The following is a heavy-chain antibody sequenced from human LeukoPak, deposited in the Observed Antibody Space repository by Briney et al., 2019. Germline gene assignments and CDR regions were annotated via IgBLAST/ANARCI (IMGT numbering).Heavy chain of an antibody. V-gene: IGHV3-30*04. CDR2: ISYDGSNK. CDR1: GFTFSSYT. Sequence: GESLRLSCAASGFTFSSYTMHWVRQAPGKGLEWVAVISYDGSNKYYADSVKGRFTISRDNSKNTLYLQMNSLRAEDTAVYYCARGRDSSGYDDAFDIWGQGTMITVSS. J-gene: IGHJ3*02. D-gene: IGHD3-22*01. CDR3: ARGRDSSGYDDAFDI.